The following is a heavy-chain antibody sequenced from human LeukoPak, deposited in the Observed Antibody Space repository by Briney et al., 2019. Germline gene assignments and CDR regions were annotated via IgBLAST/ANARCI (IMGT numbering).Heavy chain of an antibody. CDR3: AKKEASRPFDY. D-gene: IGHD6-6*01. J-gene: IGHJ4*02. CDR2: INSDGSST. V-gene: IGHV3-74*01. Sequence: PGRSLRLSCAASGFTFSSYGMHWVRHAPGKGLVWVSRINSDGSSTTYADSVKGRFTISRDNAKKTLYLQMNSLRAEDTAVYYCAKKEASRPFDYWGQGTLVTVSS. CDR1: GFTFSSYG.